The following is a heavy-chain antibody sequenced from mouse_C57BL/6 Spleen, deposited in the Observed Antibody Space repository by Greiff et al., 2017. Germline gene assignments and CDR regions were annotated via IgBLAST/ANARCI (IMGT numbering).Heavy chain of an antibody. Sequence: VKLQQSGAELVKPGASVKISCKASGYTFTDYYINWVKQRPGQGLEWIGKIGPGSGSTYYNEKFKGKATLTADKSSSTAYMQLSSLTSEDSAVYFCARYTTVVATPYYYAMDYWGQGTSVTVSS. CDR3: ARYTTVVATPYYYAMDY. V-gene: IGHV1-77*01. CDR2: IGPGSGST. J-gene: IGHJ4*01. D-gene: IGHD1-1*01. CDR1: GYTFTDYY.